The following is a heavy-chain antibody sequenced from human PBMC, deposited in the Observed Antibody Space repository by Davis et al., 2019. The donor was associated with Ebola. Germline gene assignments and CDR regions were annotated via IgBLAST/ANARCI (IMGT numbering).Heavy chain of an antibody. CDR3: ARGSGGLDL. CDR1: GFTFSGHW. J-gene: IGHJ5*02. V-gene: IGHV3-74*01. Sequence: GESLKISCVASGFTFSGHWMHWVRQVPGKGLVWVSHIDNGGSSTTYADSVKGRFTTSRDNAKNTLYLQMNSLRAEDTAVYLCARGSGGLDLWGQGTLVTVSS. D-gene: IGHD3-16*01. CDR2: IDNGGSST.